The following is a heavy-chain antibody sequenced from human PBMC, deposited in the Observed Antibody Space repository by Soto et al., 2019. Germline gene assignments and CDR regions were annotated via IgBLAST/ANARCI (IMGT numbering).Heavy chain of an antibody. Sequence: QITLKESGPTLVKPTQTLTLTCTFSGFSLSTSGVGVGWIRQPPGKALEWLALIYWNDDKRYSPSLKSRLTITQDTSKNQVVLTMTNMDPVDTATYYCAHTRNYRNGMDVWGQGTTVTVSS. CDR3: AHTRNYRNGMDV. CDR1: GFSLSTSGVG. V-gene: IGHV2-5*01. CDR2: IYWNDDK. D-gene: IGHD3-16*02. J-gene: IGHJ6*02.